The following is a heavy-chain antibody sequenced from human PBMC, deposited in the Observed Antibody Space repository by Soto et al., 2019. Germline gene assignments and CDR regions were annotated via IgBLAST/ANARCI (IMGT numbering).Heavy chain of an antibody. CDR3: ARDVGYTGYEQGNPFDL. Sequence: SDTLCLTWVVQSGDFSGYYGSWIRPSPGKRLEWIGRMYHTGTTDYNPSLKRRLSMSVDTSKNQFSLRLSSVTAADTALYYCARDVGYTGYEQGNPFDLWGQGTMV. CDR2: MYHTGTT. V-gene: IGHV4-34*10. D-gene: IGHD5-12*01. J-gene: IGHJ3*01. CDR1: SGDFSGYY.